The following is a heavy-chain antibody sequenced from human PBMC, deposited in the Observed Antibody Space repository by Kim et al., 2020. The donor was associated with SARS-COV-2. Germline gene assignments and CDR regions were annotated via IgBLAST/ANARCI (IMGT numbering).Heavy chain of an antibody. J-gene: IGHJ4*02. Sequence: GGSLRLSCAASGFTFTDYAMNWVRQAPGKGLEWVAIISYDGGNKYYADSVKGRFTISRDISKNTLYLQMNSLRAEDTAVYYCARGGGGSGYYRVGYWGQGTLVTVSS. CDR3: ARGGGGSGYYRVGY. V-gene: IGHV3-30*04. CDR1: GFTFTDYA. D-gene: IGHD3-22*01. CDR2: ISYDGGNK.